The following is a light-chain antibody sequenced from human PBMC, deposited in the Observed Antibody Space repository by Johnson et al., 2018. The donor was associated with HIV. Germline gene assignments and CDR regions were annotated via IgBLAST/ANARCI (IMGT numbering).Light chain of an antibody. CDR3: GTWDTSLSAGGV. J-gene: IGLJ1*01. CDR2: DNN. CDR1: SSNIGNND. Sequence: QSVLTQPPSVSAAPGQKVTISCSGSSSNIGNNDVSWYQQLPGTAPKLLIYDNNERPSGIPDRFSGSKSGTSATLGITGLQTGDEADYYCGTWDTSLSAGGVFVTGTKVTVL. V-gene: IGLV1-51*01.